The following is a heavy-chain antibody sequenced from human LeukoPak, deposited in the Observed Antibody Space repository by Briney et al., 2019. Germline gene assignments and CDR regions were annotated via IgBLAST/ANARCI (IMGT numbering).Heavy chain of an antibody. J-gene: IGHJ4*02. V-gene: IGHV4-34*01. Sequence: PSETLSLTCDVSGVSFSTYYWSWIRQSPEKGLEWSGEVNHSGYTNLNPSLKSRVTISVDTSKNQFSLKLSSVTAADTAVYYCARQLYGSEYWGQGTLVTVSS. CDR2: VNHSGYT. CDR3: ARQLYGSEY. CDR1: GVSFSTYY. D-gene: IGHD4-17*01.